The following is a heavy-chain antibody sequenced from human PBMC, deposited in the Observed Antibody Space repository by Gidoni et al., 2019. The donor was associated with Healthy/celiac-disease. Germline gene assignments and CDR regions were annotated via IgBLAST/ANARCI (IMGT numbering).Heavy chain of an antibody. V-gene: IGHV3-30-3*01. CDR3: ARDRVIYDYIWGSLDV. CDR2: LSYDGSYK. D-gene: IGHD3-16*01. Sequence: QVQRVESGGGVVQPGRSPRLSCAAPGFTFSSDAMHWGRQAPGKGLEWVAVLSYDGSYKYYADSVKGRFTISRDKSKNTLYLQMNSLRAEDTAVYYCARDRVIYDYIWGSLDVWGQGTTVTVSS. CDR1: GFTFSSDA. J-gene: IGHJ6*02.